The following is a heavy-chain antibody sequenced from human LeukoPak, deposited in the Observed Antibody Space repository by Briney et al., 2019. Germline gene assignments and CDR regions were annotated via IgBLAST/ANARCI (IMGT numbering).Heavy chain of an antibody. CDR1: GYTFTSYD. Sequence: GASVQVSCKASGYTFTSYDINWVRQATGQGLEWMGWMNPNSGNTGYAQKFQGRVTITRNTSISTAYMELSSLRSEDTAVYYCARVPKGYSYGYSDYWGQGTLVTVSS. CDR3: ARVPKGYSYGYSDY. CDR2: MNPNSGNT. D-gene: IGHD5-18*01. J-gene: IGHJ4*02. V-gene: IGHV1-8*03.